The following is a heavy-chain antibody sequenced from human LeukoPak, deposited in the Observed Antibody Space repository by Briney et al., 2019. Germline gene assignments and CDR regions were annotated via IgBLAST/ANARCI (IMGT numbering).Heavy chain of an antibody. CDR2: IYDSGSA. J-gene: IGHJ4*02. D-gene: IGHD4-23*01. CDR3: ARVGVDYSGNVLKYFFDY. CDR1: GGSLSSSSYY. Sequence: SETLSLTCTVSGGSLSSSSYYWGWIRQPPGKGLEWIGNIYDSGSANYNPSLKSRVVISVDTSKNQFSLNLTPVTAADTAVYYCARVGVDYSGNVLKYFFDYWGQGTLVTVSS. V-gene: IGHV4-61*01.